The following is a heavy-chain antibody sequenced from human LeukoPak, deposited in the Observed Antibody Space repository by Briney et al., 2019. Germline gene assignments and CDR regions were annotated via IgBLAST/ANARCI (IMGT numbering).Heavy chain of an antibody. CDR2: IIPIFGTA. Sequence: ASVKVACKASGGTFSSYAISWVRQAPGQGLEWMGGIIPIFGTANYAQKFQGRVTITADKSTSTAYMELSSLRSEDTAVYYCARVDYTPAYCGGDCLDYWGQGTLVTVSS. J-gene: IGHJ4*02. V-gene: IGHV1-69*06. CDR3: ARVDYTPAYCGGDCLDY. D-gene: IGHD2-21*02. CDR1: GGTFSSYA.